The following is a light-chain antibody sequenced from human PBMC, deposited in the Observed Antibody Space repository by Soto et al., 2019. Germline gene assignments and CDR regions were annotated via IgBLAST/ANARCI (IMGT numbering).Light chain of an antibody. Sequence: DIMLTQSPGTLSLFPGERATLSCRASQNVKNNYLAWYQQKPGQAPRLLIRGASSRAAGLPDRFSGSGSGTAFTLTISRLEPEDFAVYYCQQYGSSPGTFGQGTKLEIK. CDR3: QQYGSSPGT. J-gene: IGKJ2*01. CDR1: QNVKNNY. CDR2: GAS. V-gene: IGKV3-20*01.